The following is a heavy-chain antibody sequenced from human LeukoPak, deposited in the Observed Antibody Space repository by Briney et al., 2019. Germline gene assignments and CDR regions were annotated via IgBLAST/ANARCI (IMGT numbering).Heavy chain of an antibody. Sequence: GGSLRLSCAASGFIFRSYGMHWVRQTPGEGLEWVAAIWYDGSNKYYADSVKGRFIISRDNSKRTLYLQMSSLRADDTAVYYCSKGPGGFWDYWGQGALVTVAS. V-gene: IGHV3-33*06. CDR3: SKGPGGFWDY. CDR1: GFIFRSYG. J-gene: IGHJ4*02. D-gene: IGHD3-3*01. CDR2: IWYDGSNK.